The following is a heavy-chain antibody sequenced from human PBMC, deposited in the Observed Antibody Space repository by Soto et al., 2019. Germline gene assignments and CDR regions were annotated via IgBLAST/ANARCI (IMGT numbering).Heavy chain of an antibody. V-gene: IGHV1-69*01. CDR3: ARLYGLNGMDV. D-gene: IGHD2-8*01. Sequence: QVQLVQSGAEAKKPGSSVKVSCKASVGTFSSYAISWVRQTPGQGLEWMGGIIPIFGTANYAQKFQGRVTITADESTRRAYMELNSLKSEYTAVYYWARLYGLNGMDVWGRGTTVTVSS. J-gene: IGHJ6*02. CDR2: IIPIFGTA. CDR1: VGTFSSYA.